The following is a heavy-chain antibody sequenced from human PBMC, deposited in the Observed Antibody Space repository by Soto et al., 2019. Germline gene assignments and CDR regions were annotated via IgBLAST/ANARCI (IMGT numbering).Heavy chain of an antibody. J-gene: IGHJ4*02. D-gene: IGHD1-7*01. CDR1: GFTFSSYG. Sequence: QVQLVESGGGVVQPGTSLRLSCAASGFTFSSYGMHWVRQAPGKGLERVAVISYDGSNKYYADSVKGRFTISRDNSKNTLYLQMNSMRPEDTAMYFCAKDTREDWNFVVYYFDYWGQGTLVTVSS. V-gene: IGHV3-30*18. CDR2: ISYDGSNK. CDR3: AKDTREDWNFVVYYFDY.